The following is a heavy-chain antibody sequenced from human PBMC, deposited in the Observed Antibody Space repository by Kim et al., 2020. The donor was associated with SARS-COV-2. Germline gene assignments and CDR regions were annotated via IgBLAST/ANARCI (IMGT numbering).Heavy chain of an antibody. D-gene: IGHD6-13*01. Sequence: GGSLRLSCAASGFTFSSYAMSWVRQAPGKGLEWVSAISGSGGSTYYADSVKGRFTISRDNSKNTLYLQMNSLRAEDTAVYYCAKVPKSPDGSWLFDYWGQGTLVTVSS. CDR2: ISGSGGST. CDR1: GFTFSSYA. V-gene: IGHV3-23*01. CDR3: AKVPKSPDGSWLFDY. J-gene: IGHJ4*02.